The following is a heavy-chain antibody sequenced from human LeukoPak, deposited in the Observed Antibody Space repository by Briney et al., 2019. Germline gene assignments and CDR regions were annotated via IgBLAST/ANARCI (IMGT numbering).Heavy chain of an antibody. CDR1: GGTFSSYA. J-gene: IGHJ6*02. CDR2: IIPVLGIA. V-gene: IGHV1-69*04. Sequence: GASVKVSCKASGGTFSSYAISWVRQAPGQGLEWMGRIIPVLGIANYAQKFQGRVTITADKSTSTAYMELSSLRSEDTAVYYCAREGDYHYYGMDVWGQGTTVTVSS. CDR3: AREGDYHYYGMDV.